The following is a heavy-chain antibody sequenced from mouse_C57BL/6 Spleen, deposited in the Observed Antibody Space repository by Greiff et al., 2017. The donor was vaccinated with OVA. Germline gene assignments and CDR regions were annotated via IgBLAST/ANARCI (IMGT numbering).Heavy chain of an antibody. Sequence: QVQLQQPGAELVKPGASVKLSCKASGYTFTSYWMQWVKQRPGQGLEWIGEIDPSDSYTNYNQKFKGKATLTVDTSSSTAYMQLSSLTSEDSAVYYCARGYYGSIPFDYWGQGTTLTVSS. CDR3: ARGYYGSIPFDY. CDR1: GYTFTSYW. D-gene: IGHD1-1*01. CDR2: IDPSDSYT. V-gene: IGHV1-50*01. J-gene: IGHJ2*01.